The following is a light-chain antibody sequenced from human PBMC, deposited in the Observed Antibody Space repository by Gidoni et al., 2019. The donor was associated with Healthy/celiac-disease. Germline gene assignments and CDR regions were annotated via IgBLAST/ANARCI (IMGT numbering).Light chain of an antibody. V-gene: IGLV1-44*01. J-gene: IGLJ2*01. Sequence: QSVLTQPPSASGTTGQRVTISCSGSSHNIGSNTVNWYQQLPGTAPKLLIYSNNRRPSGVPSRFSGSKSGTSASLAISGLQSEDEADYYCAAWDDSLNGVVFGGGTKLTVL. CDR3: AAWDDSLNGVV. CDR2: SNN. CDR1: SHNIGSNT.